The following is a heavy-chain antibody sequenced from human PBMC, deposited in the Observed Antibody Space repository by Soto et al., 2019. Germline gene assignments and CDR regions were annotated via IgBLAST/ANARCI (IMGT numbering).Heavy chain of an antibody. D-gene: IGHD6-13*01. J-gene: IGHJ4*02. Sequence: SETLSLTCAVYGGSFSGYYWTWIRQPPGKGLEWIGEIHHSGSTNYSPSLKSRVTISVDTSKNQFSLRLSSITAADTAVYYCARLARYLLRLGRSNRYYTHYSCPAPLVTV. CDR1: GGSFSGYY. CDR2: IHHSGST. V-gene: IGHV4-34*01. CDR3: ARLARYLLRLGRSNRYYTHY.